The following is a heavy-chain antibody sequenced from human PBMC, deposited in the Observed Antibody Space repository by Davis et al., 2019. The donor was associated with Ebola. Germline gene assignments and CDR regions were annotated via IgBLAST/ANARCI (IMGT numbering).Heavy chain of an antibody. J-gene: IGHJ4*02. D-gene: IGHD3-9*01. CDR1: VYTFTDYD. CDR2: INTGNGYT. Sequence: ASVKVSCKASVYTFTDYDMHWVRQAPGQRLEWMGWINTGNGYTKYSQKFQGRVTFTTDTSASTAYMELSRLTSEDTAVYYCVRQNLIGSYFDLDFWGQGTLVTVSS. CDR3: VRQNLIGSYFDLDF. V-gene: IGHV1-3*04.